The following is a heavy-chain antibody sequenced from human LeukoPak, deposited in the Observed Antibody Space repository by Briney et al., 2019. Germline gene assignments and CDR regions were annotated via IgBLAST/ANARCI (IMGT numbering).Heavy chain of an antibody. CDR3: ARRAGAYSHPYDY. CDR2: ISGSGDNT. J-gene: IGHJ4*02. D-gene: IGHD4/OR15-4a*01. V-gene: IGHV3-23*01. CDR1: GFTFSNYA. Sequence: GGSLRLSCAASGFTFSNYAMSWVRQAPGKGLEWVSAISGSGDNTYYADSVKGRFTVSRDNSKNTLYVQMNSLRAEDTAVYYCARRAGAYSHPYDYWGQGTLVTVSS.